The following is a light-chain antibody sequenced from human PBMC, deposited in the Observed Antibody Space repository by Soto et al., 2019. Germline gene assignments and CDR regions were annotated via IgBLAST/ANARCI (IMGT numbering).Light chain of an antibody. CDR1: QSISSW. CDR2: KAS. CDR3: QHNATYPWT. J-gene: IGKJ1*01. V-gene: IGKV1-5*03. Sequence: DIQMTQSPSTLSASVGDRVTISCRASQSISSWLAWYQQRPGKAPNLMIYKASTLESGVSSRFSGSGSGTEFTLTISSLQPDDVATYYCQHNATYPWTFGQGTTVDIK.